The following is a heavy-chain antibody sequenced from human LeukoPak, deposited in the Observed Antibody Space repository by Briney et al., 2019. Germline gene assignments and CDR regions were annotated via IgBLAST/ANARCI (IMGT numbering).Heavy chain of an antibody. CDR1: GFTFCGYW. J-gene: IGHJ5*02. D-gene: IGHD3-22*01. CDR2: INSDGSST. V-gene: IGHV3-74*01. CDR3: ARESYHDSSGPSWFDP. Sequence: GGSLRLSCAASGFTFCGYWMHWVRQAPGKGLVWVSRINSDGSSTSYADSVKGRFTISRDNAKNTLYLQMNSLRAEDTAVYYCARESYHDSSGPSWFDPWGQGTLVTVSS.